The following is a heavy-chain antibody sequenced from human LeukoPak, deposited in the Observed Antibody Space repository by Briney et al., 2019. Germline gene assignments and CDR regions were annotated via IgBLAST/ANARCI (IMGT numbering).Heavy chain of an antibody. CDR3: AREFGEPSHSFDL. Sequence: PGGSLRLSCAASGFTFSSYAMSWVRQPPGKGLEWIGKISPSGSTNCNPSLKSRVTLLLDTSQNQFSLRLTSVTAADTAVYYCAREFGEPSHSFDLWGQGTLVTVSS. CDR2: ISPSGST. D-gene: IGHD3-10*01. CDR1: GFTFSSYA. V-gene: IGHV4-34*01. J-gene: IGHJ4*02.